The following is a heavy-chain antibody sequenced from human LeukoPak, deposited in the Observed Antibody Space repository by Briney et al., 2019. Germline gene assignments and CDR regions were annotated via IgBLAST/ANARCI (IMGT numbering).Heavy chain of an antibody. CDR3: ARASSIGYGDYGHYYYMDV. CDR1: GYTFTDYY. V-gene: IGHV1-2*02. J-gene: IGHJ6*03. D-gene: IGHD4-17*01. CDR2: INPNSGGT. Sequence: ASVKVSCKASGYTFTDYYMHWVRQAPGQGLEWMGWINPNSGGTNYAQKFQGRVTMTRDMSVSTAYMELSRLRPDDTAVYYCARASSIGYGDYGHYYYMDVWGKGTTVTVSS.